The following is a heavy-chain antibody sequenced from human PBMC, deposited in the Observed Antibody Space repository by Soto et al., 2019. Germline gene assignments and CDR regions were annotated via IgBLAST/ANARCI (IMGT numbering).Heavy chain of an antibody. CDR1: GFSFSRYS. V-gene: IGHV3-30*03. CDR2: ISYDGTSK. Sequence: QVQLVESGGGVVQPGTSLRLSCAASGFSFSRYSMHWVRQAPGKGLEWLAVISYDGTSKYYGDSAKCRFTISRLNSNNMLYLQLNSLRAEDTAVYYCARDPYSGYIFDSWGQGTLVTLSS. CDR3: ARDPYSGYIFDS. J-gene: IGHJ4*02. D-gene: IGHD5-12*01.